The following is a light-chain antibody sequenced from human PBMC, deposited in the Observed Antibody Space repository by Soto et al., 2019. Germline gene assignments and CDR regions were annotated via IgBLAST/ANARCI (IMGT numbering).Light chain of an antibody. V-gene: IGKV3-15*01. CDR2: GAS. CDR3: QQYNNWWT. J-gene: IGKJ1*01. CDR1: QSVSSY. Sequence: EIVLTHSPATLSLSPGERATLSCSSSQSVSSYLAWYQQKPGQAPRLLIYGASTRATGIPARFSGSGSGTEFTLTISSLQSEDFAVYYCQQYNNWWTFGQGTKVDIK.